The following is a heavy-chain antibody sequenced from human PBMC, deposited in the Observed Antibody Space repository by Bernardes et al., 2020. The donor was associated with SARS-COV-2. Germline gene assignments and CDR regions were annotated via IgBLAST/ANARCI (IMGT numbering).Heavy chain of an antibody. CDR3: GKRAVTGSRWYFDL. CDR2: ISDDGTTT. V-gene: IGHV3-74*03. CDR1: GFILRDYW. Sequence: VWSLILSCEASGFILRDYWMHWVRQVPGQGLVWVSRISDDGTTTTYADSVKGRFTVSRDKAKNTLYLQMNNLRVEDTAVYYCGKRAVTGSRWYFDLWGRGTLVTVSS. J-gene: IGHJ2*01. D-gene: IGHD6-19*01.